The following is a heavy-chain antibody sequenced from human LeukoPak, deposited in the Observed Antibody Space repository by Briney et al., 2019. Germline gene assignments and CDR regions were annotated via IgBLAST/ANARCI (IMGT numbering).Heavy chain of an antibody. D-gene: IGHD3-16*01. V-gene: IGHV3-74*01. CDR3: ARGGSTYFDS. CDR2: IHSDGGSS. CDR1: GFSFTNYW. J-gene: IGHJ4*01. Sequence: GGSLRLSCAASGFSFTNYWMHWVRQAPGTGLVWVSRIHSDGGSSYADSVKGRFTISRDNAKNTLYLQMDTLRGDDTAVYYCARGGSTYFDSWGHGTLVTVSS.